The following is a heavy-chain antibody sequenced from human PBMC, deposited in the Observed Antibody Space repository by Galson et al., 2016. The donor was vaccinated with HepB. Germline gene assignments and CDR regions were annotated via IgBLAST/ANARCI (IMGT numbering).Heavy chain of an antibody. CDR1: GFSLSTFGMC. CDR2: VDWDDDK. J-gene: IGHJ4*02. CDR3: VRTKYGGKNYFFDY. D-gene: IGHD2-2*01. V-gene: IGHV2-70*20. Sequence: PALVKPTQTLTLTCTFSGFSLSTFGMCVSWVRQPPGQALEWLAVVDWDDDKYYNTSLKTRLTISKDTSKNQVVLTMTNMDPVDTATYYCVRTKYGGKNYFFDYWGQGSLVTVSS.